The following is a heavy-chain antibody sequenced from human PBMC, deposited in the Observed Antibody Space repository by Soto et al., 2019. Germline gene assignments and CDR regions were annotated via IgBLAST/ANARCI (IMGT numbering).Heavy chain of an antibody. V-gene: IGHV4-31*03. J-gene: IGHJ4*02. D-gene: IGHD2-2*01. CDR3: ATNHDDISSRTPLLFDS. CDR1: GDSIGTGGYY. Sequence: QVQLQESGPGLVKPSQTLSLTCTVSGDSIGTGGYYWDWIRQHPGKGPEWIGYIHYSGSTYYNPSLKSRLTLSRDTSKNQFSLHLSSVTAADTAVYYSATNHDDISSRTPLLFDSWGQGTLVTVSS. CDR2: IHYSGST.